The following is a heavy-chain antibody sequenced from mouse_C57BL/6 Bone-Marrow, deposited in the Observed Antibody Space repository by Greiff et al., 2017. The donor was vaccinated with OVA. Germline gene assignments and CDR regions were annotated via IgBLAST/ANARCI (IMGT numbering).Heavy chain of an antibody. Sequence: EVQGVESGGGLVQPKGSLKLSCAASGFSFNTYAMNWVRQAPGKGLEWVARIRSKSNNYATYYADSVKDRFTISRDDSESMLYLQMNNLKTEDTAMYYCVRHKGYYPLYFDYWGQGTTLTVSS. CDR3: VRHKGYYPLYFDY. D-gene: IGHD2-3*01. J-gene: IGHJ2*01. CDR1: GFSFNTYA. V-gene: IGHV10-1*01. CDR2: IRSKSNNYAT.